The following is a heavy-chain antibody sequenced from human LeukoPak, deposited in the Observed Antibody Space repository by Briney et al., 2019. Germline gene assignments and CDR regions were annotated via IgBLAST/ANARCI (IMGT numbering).Heavy chain of an antibody. D-gene: IGHD3-10*01. Sequence: PGGSLRLSCAVSGFTFSRYSMNWVRQAPGKGLEWVSYITSSSSTIYYADSVKGRFTISRDNAKNSLYLQMNSLRVEDTGIYYCVKVAKYYYGSETYYFFEHWGQGTPVTASS. CDR2: ITSSSSTI. V-gene: IGHV3-48*01. J-gene: IGHJ4*02. CDR3: VKVAKYYYGSETYYFFEH. CDR1: GFTFSRYS.